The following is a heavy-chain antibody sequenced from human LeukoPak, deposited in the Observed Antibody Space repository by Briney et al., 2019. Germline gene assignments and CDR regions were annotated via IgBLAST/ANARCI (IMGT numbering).Heavy chain of an antibody. CDR2: IYHTGAS. D-gene: IGHD5-18*01. J-gene: IGHJ4*02. CDR1: GGSITTHY. Sequence: SETLSLTCTVSGGSITTHYWSWIRQPPGEGLQWIASIYHTGASNYNPSVKSRITISLDTSKNQFSLELRYVTDADTAEYYCARANPHVDTAMSLDYWGQGTLVTVSS. CDR3: ARANPHVDTAMSLDY. V-gene: IGHV4-59*11.